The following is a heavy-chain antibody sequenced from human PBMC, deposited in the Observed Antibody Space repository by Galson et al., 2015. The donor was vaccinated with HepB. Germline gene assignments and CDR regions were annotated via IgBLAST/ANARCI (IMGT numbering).Heavy chain of an antibody. V-gene: IGHV3-21*04. D-gene: IGHD2-21*01. CDR3: AKEHANCGRNCRGFFDC. Sequence: SLRLSCAASGFTFSSYSMNWVRQAPGKGLELVSSISSSSSYIYYADSVKGRFTISRDNPKNTLYLQMNSLRVEDTAVYYCAKEHANCGRNCRGFFDCWGQGTLVTVSS. CDR2: ISSSSSYI. J-gene: IGHJ4*02. CDR1: GFTFSSYS.